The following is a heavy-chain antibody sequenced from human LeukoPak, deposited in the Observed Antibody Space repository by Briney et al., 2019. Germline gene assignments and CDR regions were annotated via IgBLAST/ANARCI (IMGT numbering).Heavy chain of an antibody. CDR3: AKEMDCSSTSCYTPYFDY. J-gene: IGHJ4*02. V-gene: IGHV3-23*01. Sequence: PGGSLRLSCAASGFTFSSYAMSWVRQAPGKGLEWVSAISGSGGSTYYADSVKGRFTISRDNPKNTLYLQMNSLRAEDTAVYYCAKEMDCSSTSCYTPYFDYWGQGTLVTVSS. D-gene: IGHD2-2*02. CDR1: GFTFSSYA. CDR2: ISGSGGST.